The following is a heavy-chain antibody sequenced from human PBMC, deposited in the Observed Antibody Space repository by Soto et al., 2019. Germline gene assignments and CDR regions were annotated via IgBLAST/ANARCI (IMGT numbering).Heavy chain of an antibody. CDR2: ISGSGGST. J-gene: IGHJ3*02. Sequence: GGSLRLSCAASGFTFSSYAMSWVRQAPGKGLEWVSAISGSGGSTYYADSVKGRFTISRDNSKNTLYLQMNSLRAEDTAVYYCAKDQLISITGTTVAFDIWGQGTMVTVSS. CDR1: GFTFSSYA. D-gene: IGHD1-7*01. V-gene: IGHV3-23*01. CDR3: AKDQLISITGTTVAFDI.